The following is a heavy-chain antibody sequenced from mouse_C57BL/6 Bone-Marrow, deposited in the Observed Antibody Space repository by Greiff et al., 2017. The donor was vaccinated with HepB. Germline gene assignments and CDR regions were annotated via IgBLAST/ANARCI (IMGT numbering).Heavy chain of an antibody. CDR2: IDPSDSYT. CDR1: GYTFTSYW. D-gene: IGHD2-4*01. CDR3: ARSAITRFAY. J-gene: IGHJ3*01. Sequence: VQLQQPGAELVMPGASVKLSCKASGYTFTSYWMHWVKQRPGQGLEWIGEIDPSDSYTNYNQKFKGKSTLTVDKSSSTAYMQLSSLTSEDSAVYYCARSAITRFAYWGQGTQVTVSA. V-gene: IGHV1-69*01.